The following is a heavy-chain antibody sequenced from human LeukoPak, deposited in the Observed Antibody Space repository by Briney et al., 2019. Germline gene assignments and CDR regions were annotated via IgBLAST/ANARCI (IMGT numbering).Heavy chain of an antibody. Sequence: GGSLRLSCAASGFTFSSYAMSWVRQAPGKGLEWVSAISGSGGSTYYADSVKGRFTISRDNSKNTLYLQMNSLRAEDTAVYSCAKARRYCSGGSCYPYFDYWGQGTLVTVSS. V-gene: IGHV3-23*01. J-gene: IGHJ4*02. CDR2: ISGSGGST. D-gene: IGHD2-15*01. CDR3: AKARRYCSGGSCYPYFDY. CDR1: GFTFSSYA.